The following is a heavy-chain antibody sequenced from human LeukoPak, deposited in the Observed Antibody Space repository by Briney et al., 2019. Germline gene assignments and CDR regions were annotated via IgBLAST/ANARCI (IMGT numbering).Heavy chain of an antibody. D-gene: IGHD3-10*01. Sequence: GESLKISCKGSGYSFTSYWIGWVRQMPGKGLEWMGIIYPGDSDTRYSPSFQGQVTISADKSISTAYLQWSSPKASDTAMYYCARQGAWGYGSGSYRDYWGQGTLVTVSS. CDR1: GYSFTSYW. CDR3: ARQGAWGYGSGSYRDY. CDR2: IYPGDSDT. V-gene: IGHV5-51*01. J-gene: IGHJ4*02.